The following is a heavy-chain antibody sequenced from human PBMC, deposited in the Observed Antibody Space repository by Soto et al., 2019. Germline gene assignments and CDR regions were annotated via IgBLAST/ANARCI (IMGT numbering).Heavy chain of an antibody. CDR2: IYYSGST. CDR3: ARHRPDFSYYFDY. Sequence: QLQLQESGPGLVKPSETLSLTCTVSGCSISSSSYYWGWIRQPPGQGLEWIGSIYYSGSTYYNPSLKSRVTISVDTSKNQFSLKRSSVTAADTAVYYCARHRPDFSYYFDYWGQGTLVTVSS. J-gene: IGHJ4*02. D-gene: IGHD3-3*01. V-gene: IGHV4-39*01. CDR1: GCSISSSSYY.